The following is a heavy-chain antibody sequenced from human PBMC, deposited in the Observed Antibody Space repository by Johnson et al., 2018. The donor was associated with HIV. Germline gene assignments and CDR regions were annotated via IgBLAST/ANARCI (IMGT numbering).Heavy chain of an antibody. CDR2: IKSKTDGGTT. D-gene: IGHD6-13*01. CDR1: GFTFSHAW. CDR3: TTYSIIHAFDI. J-gene: IGHJ3*02. Sequence: MQLVESGGGLVQPGGSLRLSCAASGFTFSHAWMSWVRQAPGKGLEWVGRIKSKTDGGTTDYAAPVKGRFTISRDDSKNTLYLQMNSLKTEDTAVYYCTTYSIIHAFDIWGQGTMVTVSS. V-gene: IGHV3-15*01.